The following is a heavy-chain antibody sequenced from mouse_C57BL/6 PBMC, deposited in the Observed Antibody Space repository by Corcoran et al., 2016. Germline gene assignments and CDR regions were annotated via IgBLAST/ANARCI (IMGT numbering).Heavy chain of an antibody. CDR2: ISYDGSN. Sequence: DVQLQESGPGLVKPSQSLSLTCSVTGYSITSGYYWNWIRQFPGNKLEWMGYISYDGSNNYNPSLKNRISITRDKSKNQFFLKLNSVTTEDTATYYCARDAYSDYYAMDYWGQGTSVTVSS. CDR3: ARDAYSDYYAMDY. V-gene: IGHV3-6*01. CDR1: GYSITSGYY. J-gene: IGHJ4*01. D-gene: IGHD2-10*01.